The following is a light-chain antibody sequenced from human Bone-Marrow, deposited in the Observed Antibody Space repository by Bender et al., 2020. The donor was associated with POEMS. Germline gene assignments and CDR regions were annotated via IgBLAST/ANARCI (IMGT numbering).Light chain of an antibody. CDR3: SSYTDTDSLL. CDR2: QDY. CDR1: SGSIASNY. J-gene: IGLJ2*01. Sequence: FMLIQPHSVSESPGKTVTISCTRSSGSIASNYVQWYQQRPGSSPTTLIYQDYQSPSGVPDRFSGSIDSSSNSASLTISGLQAEDEARYYCSSYTDTDSLLFGGGTSLTVL. V-gene: IGLV6-57*01.